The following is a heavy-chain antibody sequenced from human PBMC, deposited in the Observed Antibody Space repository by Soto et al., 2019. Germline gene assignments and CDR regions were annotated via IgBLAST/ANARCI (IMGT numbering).Heavy chain of an antibody. V-gene: IGHV3-23*01. CDR1: GFTFSSYA. J-gene: IGHJ6*03. D-gene: IGHD4-17*01. Sequence: EVQLLESGGGLVQPGGSLRLSCAASGFTFSSYAMSWVRQAPGKGLEWVSAISGSGGSTYYADSAKGLFTISRDNSKNPLYLQMNSLRAEDTAVYYCAKGYGDYPNYYYMDVWGKGTTVTVSS. CDR2: ISGSGGST. CDR3: AKGYGDYPNYYYMDV.